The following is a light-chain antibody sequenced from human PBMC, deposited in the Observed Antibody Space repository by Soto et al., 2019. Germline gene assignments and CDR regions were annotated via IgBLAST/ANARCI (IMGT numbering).Light chain of an antibody. Sequence: DIQMTQSPSSLSASVGDRVTISCRASQSISSYLNWYQQKKGKAPKILIYAASSLQSGVPSRFSGIGSGTDFTLTISRLEPEDFEVYYCHQYDNEPQTYGQGTKVDIK. J-gene: IGKJ2*01. CDR3: HQYDNEPQT. V-gene: IGKV1-39*01. CDR1: QSISSY. CDR2: AAS.